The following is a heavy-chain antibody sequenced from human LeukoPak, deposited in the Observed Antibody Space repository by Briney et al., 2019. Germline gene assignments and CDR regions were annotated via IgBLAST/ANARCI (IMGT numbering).Heavy chain of an antibody. CDR2: INPNSGGT. Sequence: ASVKVSCKASGYTFTGYYMHWVRQAPGQGLEWMGWINPNSGGTNYAQKFQGRVTMTRDTSISTAYMELSRLRSDDTAVYYCARDPGYCSGGSCYSVYYYYYMDVWGKGTTVTVSS. CDR3: ARDPGYCSGGSCYSVYYYYYMDV. D-gene: IGHD2-15*01. CDR1: GYTFTGYY. V-gene: IGHV1-2*02. J-gene: IGHJ6*03.